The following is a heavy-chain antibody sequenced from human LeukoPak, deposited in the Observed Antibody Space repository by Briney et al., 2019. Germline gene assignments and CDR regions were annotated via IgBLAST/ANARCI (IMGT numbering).Heavy chain of an antibody. V-gene: IGHV4-59*01. CDR3: ARVAGSIDY. CDR1: GGSISSYY. D-gene: IGHD6-19*01. J-gene: IGHJ4*02. Sequence: PSETLSLTCTVSGGSISSYYWSWIRQPPGKGLEWIGYIYYSGNTNYNPSLRSRVTISVDTSKNQFSLKLSSVTAADTAVYYCARVAGSIDYWGQGTLVTVSS. CDR2: IYYSGNT.